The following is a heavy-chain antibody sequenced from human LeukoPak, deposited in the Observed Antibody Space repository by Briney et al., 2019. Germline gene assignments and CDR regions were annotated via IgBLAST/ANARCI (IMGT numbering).Heavy chain of an antibody. J-gene: IGHJ4*02. CDR1: GYSFSGHY. D-gene: IGHD4-17*01. V-gene: IGHV1-2*02. CDR3: ARAAIDYGDYDY. Sequence: WASVKVSCKASGYSFSGHYMHWVRQAPGQGLEWMGWINPNSGGTKYAENFQGRVTMTRDTSISTAYMELSRLRSDDTAVCYCARAAIDYGDYDYWGQGTLVTVSS. CDR2: INPNSGGT.